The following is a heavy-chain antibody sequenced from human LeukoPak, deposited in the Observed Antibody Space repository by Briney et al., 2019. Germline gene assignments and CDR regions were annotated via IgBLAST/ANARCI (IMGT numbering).Heavy chain of an antibody. D-gene: IGHD3-10*01. V-gene: IGHV3-64D*06. Sequence: PGGSLRLSCSASGFTFSRYAMHWVRQAPGKGLEHVSAISSNGGGTYYADSVKGRFTISRDNSRNTLHLQMSSLRVEDTAVYYCVKDSSSGSYFDYWGQGTLVTVSS. J-gene: IGHJ4*02. CDR3: VKDSSSGSYFDY. CDR1: GFTFSRYA. CDR2: ISSNGGGT.